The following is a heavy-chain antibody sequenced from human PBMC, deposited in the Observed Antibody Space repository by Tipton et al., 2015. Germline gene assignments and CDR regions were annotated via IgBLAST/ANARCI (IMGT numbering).Heavy chain of an antibody. D-gene: IGHD5-24*01. CDR1: SDSISKYY. Sequence: TLSLTCSVSSDSISKYYWSWIRQPPGKELEWIGYIQYSGSTNYNPSLKSRVTISLDTSKNQFSLTLNSVTAADTAVYYCARDLEHGMDVWGQGTTVTVSS. J-gene: IGHJ6*02. CDR2: IQYSGST. CDR3: ARDLEHGMDV. V-gene: IGHV4-59*01.